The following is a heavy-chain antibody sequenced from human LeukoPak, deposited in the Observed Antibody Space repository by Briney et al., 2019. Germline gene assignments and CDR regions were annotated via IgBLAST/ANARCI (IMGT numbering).Heavy chain of an antibody. CDR2: IWYDGSNK. CDR3: AKGGHVALVPAANLIDY. D-gene: IGHD2-2*01. Sequence: PGRSLRLSCAASGFTFSSYGMHWVRQAPGKGLEWVAVIWYDGSNKYYADSVKGRFTISRDNSKNTLYLQMNSLRAEDTAVYYCAKGGHVALVPAANLIDYWGQGTLVTVSS. J-gene: IGHJ4*02. V-gene: IGHV3-33*06. CDR1: GFTFSSYG.